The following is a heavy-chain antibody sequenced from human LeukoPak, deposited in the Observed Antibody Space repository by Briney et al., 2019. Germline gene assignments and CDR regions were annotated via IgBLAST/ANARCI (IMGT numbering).Heavy chain of an antibody. Sequence: PGGSLRLSCAVSGFTSGFTFSSRWMHWVRQAPGKGLVWVSLVKNAGTTNYADSVKGRFTVSRDNAKNTMYLQMNNLRVEDTALYFCHPLGYTSNWGQGTLVTVSS. CDR2: VKNAGTT. CDR1: GFTFSSRW. V-gene: IGHV3-74*01. J-gene: IGHJ4*02. D-gene: IGHD6-19*01. CDR3: HPLGYTSN.